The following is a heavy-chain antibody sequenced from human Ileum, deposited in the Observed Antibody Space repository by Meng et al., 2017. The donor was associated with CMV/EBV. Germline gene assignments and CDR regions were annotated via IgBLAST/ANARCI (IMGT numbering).Heavy chain of an antibody. J-gene: IGHJ5*02. CDR1: YS. V-gene: IGHV3-21*01. CDR2: ISSSSSYI. CDR3: ARGKDDYYDFWSGSPPGGWFDP. Sequence: YSMNWVRQAPGKGLEWVSSISSSSSYIYYADSVKGRFTISRDNAKNSLYLQMNSLRAEDTAVYYCARGKDDYYDFWSGSPPGGWFDPWGQGTLVTVSS. D-gene: IGHD3-3*01.